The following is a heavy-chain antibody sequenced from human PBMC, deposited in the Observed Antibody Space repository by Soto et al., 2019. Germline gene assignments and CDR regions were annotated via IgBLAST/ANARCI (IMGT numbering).Heavy chain of an antibody. CDR2: IVVGSGNT. D-gene: IGHD2-2*01. CDR1: GFTFTSSA. V-gene: IGHV1-58*01. J-gene: IGHJ6*02. CDR3: AATYQLPRYYYYYGMDV. Sequence: GASVKVSCKASGFTFTSSAVQWVRQARGQRLEWIGWIVVGSGNTNYAQKFQERVTITRDMSTSTAYMELSSLRSEDTAVYYCAATYQLPRYYYYYGMDVWGQGTTVTVS.